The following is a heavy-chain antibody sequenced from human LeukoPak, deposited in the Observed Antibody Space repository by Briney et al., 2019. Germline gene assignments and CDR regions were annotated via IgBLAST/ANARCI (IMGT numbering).Heavy chain of an antibody. D-gene: IGHD3-10*01. J-gene: IGHJ3*02. CDR3: ASGREYYGSGSHDDAFDI. Sequence: ASVKVSCKASGYTFTGYDMHWVRQAPGQGLEWMGWINPNSGGTNYAQKFQGRVTMTRDTSISTAYMELSRLRSDDTAVYYCASGREYYGSGSHDDAFDIWGQGTMVTVSS. CDR1: GYTFTGYD. V-gene: IGHV1-2*02. CDR2: INPNSGGT.